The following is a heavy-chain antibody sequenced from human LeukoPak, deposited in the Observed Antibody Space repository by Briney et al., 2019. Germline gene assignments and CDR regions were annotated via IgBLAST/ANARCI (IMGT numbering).Heavy chain of an antibody. J-gene: IGHJ6*03. V-gene: IGHV3-15*01. Sequence: GGSLRLSCAASGFTFSNAWMSWVRQAPGKGLEWVGRIKSKTDGGTTDYAAPVKGRFTISRDDSKNTLYLQMNSLKTEDTAVYYCATVTSLAAYYYMDVWGKGTTVTVSS. CDR3: ATVTSLAAYYYMDV. CDR1: GFTFSNAW. CDR2: IKSKTDGGTT. D-gene: IGHD2-21*02.